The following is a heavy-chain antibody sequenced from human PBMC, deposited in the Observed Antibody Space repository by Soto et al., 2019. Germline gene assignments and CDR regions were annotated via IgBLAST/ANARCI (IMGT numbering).Heavy chain of an antibody. D-gene: IGHD3-22*01. Sequence: EVQLVESGGGLVKPGGSLRLSCAASGFTFSSYSMNWVRQAPGKGLEWVSSISSSSSYIYYADSVKGRFTISRDNAKHALYLQMNSLRAEDTAVYYCAGDGYYDSSGYHWGQGTLVTVSS. CDR3: AGDGYYDSSGYH. J-gene: IGHJ5*02. CDR2: ISSSSSYI. CDR1: GFTFSSYS. V-gene: IGHV3-21*01.